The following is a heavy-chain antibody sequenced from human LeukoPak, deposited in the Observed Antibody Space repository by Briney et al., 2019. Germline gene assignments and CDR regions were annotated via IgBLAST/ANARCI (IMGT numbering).Heavy chain of an antibody. V-gene: IGHV3-53*01. J-gene: IGHJ4*02. CDR1: GFTVSSNY. Sequence: TVGSLRLSCAASGFTVSSNYMSWVRQAPGKGLEWVSIIYSGGSTYYADSVKGRFTISRDNSKTTLYLQMNSLRAEDTAMYYCARKEGSGWNYWGQGTLVTVSS. CDR3: ARKEGSGWNY. CDR2: IYSGGST. D-gene: IGHD6-25*01.